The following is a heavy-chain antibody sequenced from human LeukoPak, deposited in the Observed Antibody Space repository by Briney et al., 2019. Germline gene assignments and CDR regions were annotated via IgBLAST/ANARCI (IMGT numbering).Heavy chain of an antibody. CDR3: ARDLSVWYGDLDY. CDR2: INPNNGGT. CDR1: GYTFTGYY. V-gene: IGHV1-2*06. D-gene: IGHD6-19*01. Sequence: ASVKVSCKASGYTFTGYYIHWVRQAPGQGLEWMGRINPNNGGTNYAQKFQGRVTMTRDTSISTAYMELSRLRSDDTAVYYCARDLSVWYGDLDYWGQGTLVTVSS. J-gene: IGHJ4*02.